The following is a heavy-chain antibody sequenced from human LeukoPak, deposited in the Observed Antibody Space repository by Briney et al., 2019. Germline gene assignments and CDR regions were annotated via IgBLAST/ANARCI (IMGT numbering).Heavy chain of an antibody. V-gene: IGHV4-34*01. CDR3: ARETRNGDYDY. CDR1: GGSFSGYY. D-gene: IGHD4-17*01. Sequence: PSETLSLTCAVYGGSFSGYYWSWIRQPPGKGLEWIGEINHSGSTNYNPSLKSRATISVDTSKNQFSLKLSSVTAADTAVYYCARETRNGDYDYWGQGTLVTVSS. J-gene: IGHJ4*02. CDR2: INHSGST.